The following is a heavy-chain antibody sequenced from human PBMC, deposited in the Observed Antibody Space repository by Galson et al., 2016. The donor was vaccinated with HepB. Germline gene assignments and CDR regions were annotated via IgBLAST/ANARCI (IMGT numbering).Heavy chain of an antibody. CDR1: GYKFTSYW. CDR3: ARHYSSSERFVFDD. Sequence: QSGAAVKKPGESLRISCKGSGYKFTSYWISWVRQMPGKGLEWMGRIDPSDSYTKYSPSFEGHVTISGDKSTRTAYLQWSSLKASATAIYYCARHYSSSERFVFDDGGQGTLITVSS. V-gene: IGHV5-10-1*01. J-gene: IGHJ4*02. D-gene: IGHD6-6*01. CDR2: IDPSDSYT.